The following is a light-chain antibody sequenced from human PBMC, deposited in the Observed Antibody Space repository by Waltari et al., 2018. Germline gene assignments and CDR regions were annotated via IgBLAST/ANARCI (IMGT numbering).Light chain of an antibody. V-gene: IGLV2-14*01. J-gene: IGLJ1*01. CDR3: SSYTSSSTYV. CDR2: DVS. Sequence: QSALTQPASVSGSPGQSINISCTGTSSDGGGYNYVSWYQQHPGKAPKLMIYDVSKRPSGVSNRFSGSKSGNTASLTISGLQAEDEADYYCSSYTSSSTYVFGTGTKVTVL. CDR1: SSDGGGYNY.